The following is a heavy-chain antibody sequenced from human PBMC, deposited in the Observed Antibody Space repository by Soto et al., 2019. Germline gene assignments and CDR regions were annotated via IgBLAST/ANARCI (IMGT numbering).Heavy chain of an antibody. V-gene: IGHV1-2*02. CDR1: GYTFTGYY. Sequence: ASVKVSCKASGYTFTGYYMHWVRQAPGQGLEWMGWINPNSGGTNYAQKFQGRVTMTRDTSISTAYMELSRQRSDDTAVYYCARGAYYDILTGYFAPHYYYYYGMDVWGRGTTVTVSS. CDR2: INPNSGGT. CDR3: ARGAYYDILTGYFAPHYYYYYGMDV. D-gene: IGHD3-9*01. J-gene: IGHJ6*02.